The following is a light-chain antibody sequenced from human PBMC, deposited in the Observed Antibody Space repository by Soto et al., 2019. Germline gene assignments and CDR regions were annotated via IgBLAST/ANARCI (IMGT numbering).Light chain of an antibody. V-gene: IGKV3-20*01. CDR3: QHFGNSLWM. CDR2: GTS. J-gene: IGKJ1*01. CDR1: QSVASRN. Sequence: EIVLTQSPGTLSLSPGERATLSCRASQSVASRNLAWYQQRSGQAPRLLIYGTSSRAIHTPDRFSGSGSGTDFTLTISDLEPEDFAVYFCQHFGNSLWMFGQGTKVDIK.